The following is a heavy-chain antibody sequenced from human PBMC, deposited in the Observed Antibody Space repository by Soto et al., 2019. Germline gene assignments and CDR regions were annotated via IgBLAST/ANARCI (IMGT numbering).Heavy chain of an antibody. J-gene: IGHJ6*02. CDR3: ARGKERERSELLLYYGMDV. CDR2: ISSSGGST. V-gene: IGHV3-23*01. Sequence: GGSLRLSCAASGFTFSSYAMSWVRQAPGKGLEWVSAISSSGGSTYYADSVKGRFTISRDNSKNTLYLQMNSLRAEDTAVYYCARGKERERSELLLYYGMDVWGQGTTVTVSS. D-gene: IGHD1-26*01. CDR1: GFTFSSYA.